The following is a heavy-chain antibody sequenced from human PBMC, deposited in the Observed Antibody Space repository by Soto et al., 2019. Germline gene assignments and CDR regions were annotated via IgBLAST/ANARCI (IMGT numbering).Heavy chain of an antibody. CDR2: ISSNGGST. D-gene: IGHD1-7*01. J-gene: IGHJ3*02. Sequence: PGGSLRLSCAASGFTFSSYAMHWVRQAPGKGLEYVSAISSNGGSTYYANSVKGRFTISRDNSKNTLYLQMGSLRAEDIAVYYCARSQRTKAAFDIWGQGTMVTVSS. V-gene: IGHV3-64*01. CDR1: GFTFSSYA. CDR3: ARSQRTKAAFDI.